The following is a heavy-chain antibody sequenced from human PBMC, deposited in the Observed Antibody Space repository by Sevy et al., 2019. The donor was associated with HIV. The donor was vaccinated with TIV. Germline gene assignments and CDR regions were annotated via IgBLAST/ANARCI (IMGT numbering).Heavy chain of an antibody. Sequence: SETLSLTCTVSGGSISSYYWSWIRQPPGKGLEWIGYIYYSGSTNYNPSLKSRVTISVDTSKNQFSLKLSSVTAADTAVYCCARVRDILTGSYYYGMDVWGQGTTVTVSS. J-gene: IGHJ6*02. V-gene: IGHV4-59*13. CDR1: GGSISSYY. D-gene: IGHD3-9*01. CDR2: IYYSGST. CDR3: ARVRDILTGSYYYGMDV.